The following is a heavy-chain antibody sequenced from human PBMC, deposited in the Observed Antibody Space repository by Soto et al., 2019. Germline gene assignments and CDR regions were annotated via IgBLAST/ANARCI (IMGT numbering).Heavy chain of an antibody. CDR1: GFTFDDYA. CDR2: ISWNSGSI. Sequence: EVQLVESGGGLVQPGRSLRLSCAASGFTFDDYAMHWVRQAPGKGLEWVSGISWNSGSIGYADSVKGRFTISRDNAKNSLYLQMNSLRAEDTALYYCAKDKSYIVATGEFDYWGQGTLVTVSS. CDR3: AKDKSYIVATGEFDY. V-gene: IGHV3-9*01. D-gene: IGHD5-12*01. J-gene: IGHJ4*02.